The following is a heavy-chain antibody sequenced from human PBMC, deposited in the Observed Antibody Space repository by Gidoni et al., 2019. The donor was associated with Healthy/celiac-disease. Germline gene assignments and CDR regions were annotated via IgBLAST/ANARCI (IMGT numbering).Heavy chain of an antibody. V-gene: IGHV4-39*07. CDR3: ASGVAVAGFDY. D-gene: IGHD6-19*01. J-gene: IGHJ4*02. CDR1: GGSISSSSYS. CDR2: IYYSGRT. Sequence: QLQLQESGQGLVKPSATLSLTCTVPGGSISSSSYSWGWIRHPPGKGREWIGSIYYSGRTYYTPSLKSRVTISVDTSKNQFSLKLSSVTAADTAVYYCASGVAVAGFDYWGQGTLVTVSS.